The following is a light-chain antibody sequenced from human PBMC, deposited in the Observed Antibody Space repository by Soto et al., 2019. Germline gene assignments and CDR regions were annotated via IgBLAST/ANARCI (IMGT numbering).Light chain of an antibody. V-gene: IGKV3-11*01. Sequence: EIVLTESPAALSLSPAQRTTLSCRASQSVTTSLAWYQQKPCQAPRLVISDASNRATGIPARFSGSGSGTDFTLTISSLEPEDFAVYYCQQRSNWPPITFGQGTRLEIK. CDR2: DAS. CDR3: QQRSNWPPIT. CDR1: QSVTTS. J-gene: IGKJ5*01.